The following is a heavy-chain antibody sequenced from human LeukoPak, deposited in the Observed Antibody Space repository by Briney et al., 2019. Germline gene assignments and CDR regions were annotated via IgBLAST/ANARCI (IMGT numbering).Heavy chain of an antibody. CDR2: ISGSGGST. CDR3: AKVPNFHNYYYMDV. V-gene: IGHV3-23*01. Sequence: GGSLRLSCAASGFTFNTYGMSWVRQAPGKGLEWVSTISGSGGSTYYADSVKGRFTISRDNSKNTLYLQMNSLRVEDTAVYYCAKVPNFHNYYYMDVWGKGTTVTVSS. J-gene: IGHJ6*03. D-gene: IGHD5-24*01. CDR1: GFTFNTYG.